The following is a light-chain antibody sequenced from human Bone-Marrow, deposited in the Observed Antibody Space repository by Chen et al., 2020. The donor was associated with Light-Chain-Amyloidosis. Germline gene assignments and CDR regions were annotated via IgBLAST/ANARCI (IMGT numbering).Light chain of an antibody. CDR1: QSVLYSSKNKNY. CDR3: QQYYSTPPT. CDR2: WAS. V-gene: IGKV4-1*01. J-gene: IGKJ3*01. Sequence: DIVMTQSPDSLAVSLGARATINCKSSQSVLYSSKNKNYLAWYQQKPGQPPKLLIYWASTRESGVPDRFSGSGSGTDFTLTISSLQAEDVAVYYCQQYYSTPPTFGPGTKVDIK.